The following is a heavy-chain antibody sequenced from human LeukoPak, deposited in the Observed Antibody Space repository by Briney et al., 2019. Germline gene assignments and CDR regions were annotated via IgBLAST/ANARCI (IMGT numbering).Heavy chain of an antibody. Sequence: PGPTLVKPTQTLTLTCTFSGFSLSTSGVGVGWIRQPPGKALEWLALIYWNDDKRYSPSLKSRLTITKDTSKNQVVLTMTNMDPVDTATYYCAHRGDSSGYFSYYFDYWGQGTLVTVSS. V-gene: IGHV2-5*01. D-gene: IGHD3-22*01. CDR3: AHRGDSSGYFSYYFDY. CDR2: IYWNDDK. CDR1: GFSLSTSGVG. J-gene: IGHJ4*02.